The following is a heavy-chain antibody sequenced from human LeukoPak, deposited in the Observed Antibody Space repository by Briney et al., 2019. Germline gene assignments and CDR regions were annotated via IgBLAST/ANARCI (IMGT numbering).Heavy chain of an antibody. D-gene: IGHD3-10*01. Sequence: GGSLRLSCAASGFTFSSYDMHWVRQATGRGLEWVSGIGTAGDTYYPDSVKGRFTISRENAKNPLYLQMNSLRAGDTAVYYRARSPHRGYYYGSGSYSEFDYWGQGTLVTVSS. J-gene: IGHJ4*02. CDR3: ARSPHRGYYYGSGSYSEFDY. CDR1: GFTFSSYD. CDR2: IGTAGDT. V-gene: IGHV3-13*01.